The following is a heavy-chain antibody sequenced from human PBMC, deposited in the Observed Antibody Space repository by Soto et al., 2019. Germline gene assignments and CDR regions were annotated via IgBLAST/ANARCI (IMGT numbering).Heavy chain of an antibody. V-gene: IGHV3-15*01. CDR3: TTESTMMYFDY. CDR2: IKSKTDGGTT. J-gene: IGHJ4*02. D-gene: IGHD3-22*01. CDR1: GFTFSNAW. Sequence: GGSLRLSCAVSGFTFSNAWMSWVRQAPGKGLEWVGRIKSKTDGGTTDYAAPVKGRFTISRDDSKNTVELQMDSLKTEDTAVYYCTTESTMMYFDYWGQGTLVTVSS.